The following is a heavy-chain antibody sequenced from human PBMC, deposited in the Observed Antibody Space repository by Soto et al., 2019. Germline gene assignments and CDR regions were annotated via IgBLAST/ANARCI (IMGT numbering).Heavy chain of an antibody. J-gene: IGHJ5*02. V-gene: IGHV3-23*01. Sequence: EVQLLESGGGLVQPGGSLRLSCAASGFTFSSYAMSWVRQAPGKGLEWVSAISGSGGSTYYADSVKGRFTISRDNSKNTLNLKMNSVRAQDTAVYYCAKSPVDGGRTPIRDFWSGYYTGILSWFDPWGQGTLVTVSS. D-gene: IGHD3-3*01. CDR2: ISGSGGST. CDR1: GFTFSSYA. CDR3: AKSPVDGGRTPIRDFWSGYYTGILSWFDP.